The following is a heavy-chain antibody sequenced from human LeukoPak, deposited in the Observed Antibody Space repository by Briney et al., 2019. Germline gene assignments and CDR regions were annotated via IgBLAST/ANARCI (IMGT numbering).Heavy chain of an antibody. CDR2: IYYSGST. V-gene: IGHV4-30-4*01. Sequence: SETLSLTCTVSGGSISSGDYYWSWIRQPPGKGLEWIGYIYYSGSTYYNPSLKSRVTISVDTSKNQFSLKLSSVTAADTAVYYCARNQYYYDSSGYYEFDYWGQGTLVTVSS. CDR1: GGSISSGDYY. J-gene: IGHJ4*02. CDR3: ARNQYYYDSSGYYEFDY. D-gene: IGHD3-22*01.